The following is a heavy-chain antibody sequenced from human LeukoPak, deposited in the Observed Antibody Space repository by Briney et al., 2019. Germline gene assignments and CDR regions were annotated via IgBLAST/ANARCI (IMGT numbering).Heavy chain of an antibody. Sequence: PGRSLRLSCAASGFTFYDYAMHWVRQAPGKGLEWVSGISWNSGSIVYADSVKGRFTISRDNAKNPLYLQMNSLRAEDTALYYCAKDSGSTYYYGSGSYSWGQGTLVTVSS. CDR2: ISWNSGSI. V-gene: IGHV3-9*01. J-gene: IGHJ4*02. CDR1: GFTFYDYA. CDR3: AKDSGSTYYYGSGSYS. D-gene: IGHD3-10*01.